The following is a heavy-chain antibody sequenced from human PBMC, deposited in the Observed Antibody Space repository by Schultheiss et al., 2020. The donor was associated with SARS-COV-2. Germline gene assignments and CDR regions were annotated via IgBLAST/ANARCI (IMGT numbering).Heavy chain of an antibody. Sequence: SETLSLTCTVSGGSISSYYWSWIRQPPGKGLEWIGYIYYSGSTYYNPSLKSRVTISVDTSKNQFSLELTSVTAADTAVYYCARDRRYRSTTSAFDIWGQGTMVTVSS. D-gene: IGHD2-2*01. J-gene: IGHJ3*02. CDR2: IYYSGST. CDR1: GGSISSYY. V-gene: IGHV4-59*12. CDR3: ARDRRYRSTTSAFDI.